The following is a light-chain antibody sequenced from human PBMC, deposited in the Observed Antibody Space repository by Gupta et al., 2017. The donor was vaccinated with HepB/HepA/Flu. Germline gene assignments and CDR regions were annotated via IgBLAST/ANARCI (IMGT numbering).Light chain of an antibody. V-gene: IGLV4-69*01. CDR2: LNSDGSH. CDR1: SGHTNYA. J-gene: IGLJ2*01. CDR3: QTWGTGIHV. Sequence: QLVLTQSPSASASLGASVTLPCTLSSGHTNYAIAWHQQQPEKGPRYLMNLNSDGSHNTAAVTPVRFSTSGSGADRDLTISRPQSEDEDDYYCQTWGTGIHVFGGGTKLTVL.